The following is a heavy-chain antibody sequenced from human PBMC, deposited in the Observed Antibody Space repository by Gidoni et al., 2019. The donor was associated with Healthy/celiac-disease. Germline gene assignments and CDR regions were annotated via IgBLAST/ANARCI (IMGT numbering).Heavy chain of an antibody. Sequence: EVQLLESGGVLVQPGGSLRLSCAASGFTFSSYAMSWVRQAPGKGLEWVSAIRGSGGSTYYADSVKGRFTISRDNSKNTLYLQMNSLRAEDTAVYYCAKDRRGVRGVILDYWGQGTLVTVSS. J-gene: IGHJ4*02. CDR1: GFTFSSYA. D-gene: IGHD3-10*01. CDR3: AKDRRGVRGVILDY. CDR2: IRGSGGST. V-gene: IGHV3-23*01.